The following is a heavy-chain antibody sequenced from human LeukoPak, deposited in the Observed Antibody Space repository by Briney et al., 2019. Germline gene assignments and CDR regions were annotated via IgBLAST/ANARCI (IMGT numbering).Heavy chain of an antibody. Sequence: SETLSLTCTVSGGSISSSSYYWGWIRQPPGKGLEWIGSIYYSGSTYYNPSLKSRVTISVDTSKNQFSLKLSSVTAADTAVYYCAREEEAVETDGGNWFDPWGQGTLVTVSS. CDR2: IYYSGST. CDR3: AREEEAVETDGGNWFDP. J-gene: IGHJ5*02. D-gene: IGHD5-24*01. V-gene: IGHV4-39*02. CDR1: GGSISSSSYY.